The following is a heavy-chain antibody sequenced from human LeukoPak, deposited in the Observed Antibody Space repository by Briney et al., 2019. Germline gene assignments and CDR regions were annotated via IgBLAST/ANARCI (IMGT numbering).Heavy chain of an antibody. CDR1: GFTFSSYA. J-gene: IGHJ4*02. V-gene: IGHV3-23*01. D-gene: IGHD6-19*01. CDR2: ISGSGGST. Sequence: GGSLRLSCAASGFTFSSYAMSWVRQAPGKGLEWVSAISGSGGSTYYADSVKGRFTISRDNSKNTLYLQMNSLRAEGTAVYYCARGFEYSSGWYYFDYWGQGTLVTVS. CDR3: ARGFEYSSGWYYFDY.